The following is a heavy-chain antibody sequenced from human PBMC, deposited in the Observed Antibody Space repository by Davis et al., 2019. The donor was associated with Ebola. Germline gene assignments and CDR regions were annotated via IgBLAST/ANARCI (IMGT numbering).Heavy chain of an antibody. CDR3: ARVPSYFGSGKYYFDY. Sequence: AASVKVSCKASGGTFSSYAISWVRQAPGQGLEWMGGIIPIFGTANYAQKFQGRVTITADESTSTAYMELSSLRSEDTAVYYCARVPSYFGSGKYYFDYWGQGTLVTVSS. V-gene: IGHV1-69*13. CDR2: IIPIFGTA. D-gene: IGHD3-10*01. CDR1: GGTFSSYA. J-gene: IGHJ4*02.